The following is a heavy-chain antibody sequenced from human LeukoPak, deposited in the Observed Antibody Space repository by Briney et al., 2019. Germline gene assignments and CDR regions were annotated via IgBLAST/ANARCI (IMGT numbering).Heavy chain of an antibody. CDR1: GFTFSSYG. D-gene: IGHD1-1*01. Sequence: GGSLRLSCAASGFTFSSYGLHWVRQAPGKGLEWVAVIWYDGSNEYYADSVKGRFTISRDNSKNTVYLQMNSLRAEDTAVYFCARKGTGTTDLWSFDPWGQGTLVTVSS. J-gene: IGHJ5*02. CDR3: ARKGTGTTDLWSFDP. V-gene: IGHV3-33*01. CDR2: IWYDGSNE.